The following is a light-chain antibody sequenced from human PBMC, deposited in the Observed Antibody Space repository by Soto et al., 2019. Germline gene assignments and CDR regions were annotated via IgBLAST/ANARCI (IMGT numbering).Light chain of an antibody. J-gene: IGKJ4*01. CDR1: QSVSSY. Sequence: EIVLTQSPATLSLSPGERATLSCRASQSVSSYLAWYQQKPGQAPRLLIYDPSIRATAIPARFSGSGSGTDFTLTISSLEPEDFAVYYCQQRSNWPPLTFGGGTKVEIK. CDR2: DPS. V-gene: IGKV3-11*01. CDR3: QQRSNWPPLT.